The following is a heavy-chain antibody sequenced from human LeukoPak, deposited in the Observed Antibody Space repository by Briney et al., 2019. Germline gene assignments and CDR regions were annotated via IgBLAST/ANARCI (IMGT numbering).Heavy chain of an antibody. V-gene: IGHV4-34*01. Sequence: SETLSLTCAVYGGSFRGYYWSWIRQPPGKGLEWIGEINHSGSTNYNPSLKSRVTISVDTSKNQFSLKLSSVTAADTAVYYCARAAAGFSRSFDYWGQGTLVTVSS. D-gene: IGHD6-13*01. J-gene: IGHJ4*02. CDR3: ARAAAGFSRSFDY. CDR2: INHSGST. CDR1: GGSFRGYY.